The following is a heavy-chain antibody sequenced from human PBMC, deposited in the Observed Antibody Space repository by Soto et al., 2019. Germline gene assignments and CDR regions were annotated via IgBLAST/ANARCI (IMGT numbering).Heavy chain of an antibody. D-gene: IGHD1-26*01. Sequence: GESLKISCKTSGYSFTSYWIAWVRQMPGKGLEWMGIVYPGDSDTRYSPSFQGQVTISADKSVSTAYLQWSSLKASDTAMYYCARHRYTNSYYYGMDVWGQGTTVTVS. J-gene: IGHJ6*02. CDR3: ARHRYTNSYYYGMDV. CDR2: VYPGDSDT. V-gene: IGHV5-51*01. CDR1: GYSFTSYW.